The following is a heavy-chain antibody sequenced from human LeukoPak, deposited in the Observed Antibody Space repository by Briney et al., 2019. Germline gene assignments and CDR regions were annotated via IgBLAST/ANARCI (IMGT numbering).Heavy chain of an antibody. CDR2: IQYEGNKR. V-gene: IGHV3-30*02. J-gene: IGHJ4*02. D-gene: IGHD6-19*01. CDR1: TFTFSSYG. Sequence: PGGSLRLSCAASTFTFSSYGMHWVRQAPGKGLEWVAFIQYEGNKRYYADSVKGRFTISRDNSKNTLYLQMNSLRPEDTALYYCANTMYSSAWSPFDYWGRGTLVTVSS. CDR3: ANTMYSSAWSPFDY.